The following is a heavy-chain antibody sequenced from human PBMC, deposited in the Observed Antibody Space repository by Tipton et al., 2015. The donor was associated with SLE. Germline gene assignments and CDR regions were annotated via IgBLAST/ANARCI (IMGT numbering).Heavy chain of an antibody. J-gene: IGHJ4*02. CDR2: VYYSGST. D-gene: IGHD3-22*01. CDR3: ARYYYDSTGDCLFDS. Sequence: TLSLTCTVSGGSISSDIYSWAWIRQPPGKGLEWLGSVYYSGSTFYKPSLKSRVSTSVDTSKNQISLRLTSVTSADTAVYYCARYYYDSTGDCLFDSWGQGTLVTVSS. V-gene: IGHV4-39*07. CDR1: GGSISSDIYS.